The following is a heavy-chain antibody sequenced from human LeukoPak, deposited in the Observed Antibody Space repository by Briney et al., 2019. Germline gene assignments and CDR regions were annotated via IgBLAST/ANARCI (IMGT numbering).Heavy chain of an antibody. CDR1: GFTVSSNY. D-gene: IGHD3-3*01. CDR2: IYSGGST. CDR3: AREGLNDFWSGYYRSSLYYYGMDV. J-gene: IGHJ6*02. Sequence: GGSLRLSCAASGFTVSSNYMSWVRQAPGKGLEWVSVIYSGGSTYYADSVKGRFTISRDNSKNTLYLQMISLRAEDTAVYYCAREGLNDFWSGYYRSSLYYYGMDVWGQGTTVTVSS. V-gene: IGHV3-53*01.